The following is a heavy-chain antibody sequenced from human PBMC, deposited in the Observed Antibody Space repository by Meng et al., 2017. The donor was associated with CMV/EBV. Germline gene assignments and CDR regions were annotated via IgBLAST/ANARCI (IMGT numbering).Heavy chain of an antibody. CDR3: ARGGIAAAGPFDY. CDR2: INHSGST. Sequence: VEPTQWGAGLLKPSETLSLTCAVYGGSFSGYYWSWIRQSPGKGLEWIGEINHSGSTNYNPSLKSRVTISVDTSKNQFSLKLSSVTAADTAVYYCARGGIAAAGPFDYWGQGTLVTVSS. V-gene: IGHV4-34*01. CDR1: GGSFSGYY. J-gene: IGHJ4*02. D-gene: IGHD6-13*01.